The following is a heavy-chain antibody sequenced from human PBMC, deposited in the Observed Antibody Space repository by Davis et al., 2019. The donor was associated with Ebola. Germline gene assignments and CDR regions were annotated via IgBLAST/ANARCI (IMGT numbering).Heavy chain of an antibody. Sequence: AASVKVSCKASGGTFSSYAISWVRQAPGQGLEWMGGIIPIFGTANYAQKFQGRVTITTDESTSTAYMELSSLRSEDTAVYYCARGGSSWYSFDYWGQGTLVTVSS. CDR2: IIPIFGTA. CDR1: GGTFSSYA. J-gene: IGHJ4*02. D-gene: IGHD6-13*01. CDR3: ARGGSSWYSFDY. V-gene: IGHV1-69*05.